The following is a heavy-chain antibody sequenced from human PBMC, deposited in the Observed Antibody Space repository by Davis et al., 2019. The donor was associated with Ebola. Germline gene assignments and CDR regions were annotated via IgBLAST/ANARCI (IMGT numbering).Heavy chain of an antibody. D-gene: IGHD2-8*01. CDR1: GFTFSSYG. J-gene: IGHJ4*02. Sequence: GESLKISCAASGFTFSSYGMHWVRQAPGKGLEWVAVIPYDGSNKYYADSVKGRFTISRDNSKNTLYLQMNSLRAEDTAVYYCAKGVVLMVYAITQAFDYWGQGTLVTVSS. CDR2: IPYDGSNK. CDR3: AKGVVLMVYAITQAFDY. V-gene: IGHV3-30*18.